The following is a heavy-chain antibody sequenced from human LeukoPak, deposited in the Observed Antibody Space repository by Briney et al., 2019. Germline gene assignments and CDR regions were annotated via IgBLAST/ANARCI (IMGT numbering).Heavy chain of an antibody. CDR1: GGSISSGDYY. D-gene: IGHD1-7*01. CDR2: IYYSGST. V-gene: IGHV4-39*01. CDR3: AKTIYYYYYMDV. J-gene: IGHJ6*03. Sequence: PSETLSLTCTVSGGSISSGDYYWSWIRQPPGKGLEWIGNIYYSGSTYYNPSLRSRVTISVDTSKNQFSLKLSSVTAADTAVYYCAKTIYYYYYMDVWGKGTTVTVSS.